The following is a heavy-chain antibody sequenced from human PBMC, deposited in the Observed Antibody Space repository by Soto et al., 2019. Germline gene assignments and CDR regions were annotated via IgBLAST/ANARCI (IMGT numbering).Heavy chain of an antibody. V-gene: IGHV1-69*02. Sequence: QVQLVQSGAEVKKPGSSVKVSCKASGGTFSTYTIIWVRQAPGQGLEWMGRILPMLDITNSAQRFQGRVTITGDQSKSTAYLEPSKLTSEDTAVYYCTLGSWSAETFDIWGRGTMVTVSS. D-gene: IGHD6-13*01. CDR3: TLGSWSAETFDI. CDR2: ILPMLDIT. J-gene: IGHJ3*02. CDR1: GGTFSTYT.